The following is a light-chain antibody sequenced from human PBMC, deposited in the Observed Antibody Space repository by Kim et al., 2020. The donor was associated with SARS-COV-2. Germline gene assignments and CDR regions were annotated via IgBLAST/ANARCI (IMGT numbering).Light chain of an antibody. CDR2: GKD. CDR3: NSRDSNDNVL. V-gene: IGLV3-19*01. Sequence: SSELTQDPVSVALGQTVRITCQGDSLRSYYATWYQQKPGQAPILVIYGKDNRPSGIPDRFSGSSSGNTASLTITGTQAGDEADYYCNSRDSNDNVLFGGGTQLTVL. J-gene: IGLJ2*01. CDR1: SLRSYY.